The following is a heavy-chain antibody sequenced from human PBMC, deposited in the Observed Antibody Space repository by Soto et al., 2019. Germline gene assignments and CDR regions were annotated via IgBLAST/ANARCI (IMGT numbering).Heavy chain of an antibody. J-gene: IGHJ3*02. CDR2: IYTSGST. D-gene: IGHD3-22*01. Sequence: QVQLQESGPGLVKPSETLSLTCNVSGASVSSYSWSWIRQSAAKGLEWIGLIYTSGSTNYNPSLTSRVTMSLDTSKHHFSLKLSSVTAADTALYYWARTLTVVITDAFDIWGQGTMVTVSS. CDR1: GASVSSYS. CDR3: ARTLTVVITDAFDI. V-gene: IGHV4-4*07.